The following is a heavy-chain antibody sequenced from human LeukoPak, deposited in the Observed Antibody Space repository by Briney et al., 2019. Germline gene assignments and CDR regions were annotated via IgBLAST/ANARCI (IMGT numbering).Heavy chain of an antibody. V-gene: IGHV4-59*01. CDR1: SASITGDY. CDR2: IYNSGST. D-gene: IGHD7-27*01. CDR3: PSGIVQLTDVQY. J-gene: IGHJ1*01. Sequence: PETLSLTCTAPSASITGDYWTSIRQPPGKGLEWIGYIYNSGSTNYNPSLKSRVTMYVDTSKNQFSLKVTSVTPADTAVYYCPSGIVQLTDVQYGGQGTLATVSS.